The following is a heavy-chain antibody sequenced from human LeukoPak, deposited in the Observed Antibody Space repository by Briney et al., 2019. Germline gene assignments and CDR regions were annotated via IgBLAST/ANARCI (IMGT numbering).Heavy chain of an antibody. J-gene: IGHJ3*02. CDR2: IYTSGST. CDR3: ARQKCTSTSCLAKNAFDI. D-gene: IGHD2-2*01. V-gene: IGHV4-4*09. Sequence: SETLSLTCTVSGSISSYYWSWIRQPPGKGLEWIGYIYTSGSTNYNPSLKSRVTISVDASKNQFSLDLSSVTAADTAVYYCARQKCTSTSCLAKNAFDIWGQGTMVTVSS. CDR1: GSISSYY.